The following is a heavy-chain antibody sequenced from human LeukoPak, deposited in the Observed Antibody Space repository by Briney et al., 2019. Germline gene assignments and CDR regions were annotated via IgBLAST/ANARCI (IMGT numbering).Heavy chain of an antibody. Sequence: GESLKISCKGSGYSFTSYWIGWVRQMPGKGLEWMGIIYPGDSDTRYSPSFQGQVTISADKSISTAYLQWSSLKASDTAMYYCARHPAARGYSGYDYPGDYWGQGTLVTVSS. V-gene: IGHV5-51*01. CDR1: GYSFTSYW. CDR2: IYPGDSDT. CDR3: ARHPAARGYSGYDYPGDY. D-gene: IGHD5-12*01. J-gene: IGHJ4*02.